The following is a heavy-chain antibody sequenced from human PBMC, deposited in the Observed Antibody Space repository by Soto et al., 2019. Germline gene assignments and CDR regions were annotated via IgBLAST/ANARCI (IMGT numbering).Heavy chain of an antibody. D-gene: IGHD2-21*01. V-gene: IGHV4-34*01. J-gene: IGHJ6*03. CDR1: DGSFSDYY. CDR2: INHSGST. Sequence: QVQLHQWGAGLLKPSETLSLTCAVYDGSFSDYYWTWIRQSPGKGLEWIGEINHSGSTSYKSSLKSRVTISIDTSKNQFSLKLTSVTASDTAVYYCARGKFCFSYYYYYYLDVWGKGTTVTVSS. CDR3: ARGKFCFSYYYYYYLDV.